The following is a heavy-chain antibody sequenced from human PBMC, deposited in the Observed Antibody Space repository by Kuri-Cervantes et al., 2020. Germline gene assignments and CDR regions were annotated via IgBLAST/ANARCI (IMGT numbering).Heavy chain of an antibody. CDR3: AKLQRPLFFVGMVDY. Sequence: GESLKISCAASGFTFSSYSMNWVRQAPGKGLEWVAVISYDGSNKYYADSVKGRFTISRDNSKNTLYLQMNSLRAEDTAVYYCAKLQRPLFFVGMVDYWGQGTLVTVSS. CDR2: ISYDGSNK. V-gene: IGHV3-30*18. D-gene: IGHD1-26*01. J-gene: IGHJ4*02. CDR1: GFTFSSYS.